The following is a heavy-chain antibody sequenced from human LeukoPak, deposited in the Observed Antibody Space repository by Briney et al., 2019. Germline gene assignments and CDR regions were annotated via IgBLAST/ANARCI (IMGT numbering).Heavy chain of an antibody. V-gene: IGHV3-23*01. Sequence: PGGSLRLSCAASGFTFSSYAMSWVRQAPGKGLEWVSAISGSGGSTYYADSVKGRFTISRDNSKNTLYLQMNSLRAEDTAVYYCAKGGESSTPINRRGSYFDYWGQGTLVTVSS. CDR3: AKGGESSTPINRRGSYFDY. J-gene: IGHJ4*02. CDR2: ISGSGGST. CDR1: GFTFSSYA. D-gene: IGHD1-26*01.